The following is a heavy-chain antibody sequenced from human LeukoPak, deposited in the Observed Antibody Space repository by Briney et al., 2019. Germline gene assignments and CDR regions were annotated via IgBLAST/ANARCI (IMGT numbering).Heavy chain of an antibody. D-gene: IGHD1-1*01. CDR1: GFTFSSYA. CDR3: AKARNWNDYYFDY. V-gene: IGHV3-23*01. CDR2: ISRSGGGT. J-gene: IGHJ4*02. Sequence: GGSLRLSCTTSGFTFSSYAMSWVRQAPGKGLEWVSDISRSGGGTYSADSVKGRFTISKDNSKNTLYLQMNSLRAEDTAVYYCAKARNWNDYYFDYWGQGTLVTVSS.